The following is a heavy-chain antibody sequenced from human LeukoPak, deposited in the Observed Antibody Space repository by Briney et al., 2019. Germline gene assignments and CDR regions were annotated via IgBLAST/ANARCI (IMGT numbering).Heavy chain of an antibody. CDR3: ARNAVLRKTYLDT. V-gene: IGHV1-18*01. CDR2: ISGYNGNT. D-gene: IGHD2/OR15-2a*01. CDR1: GYTFTSYA. J-gene: IGHJ4*02. Sequence: ASVKVSCKTSGYTFTSYAVSWVRQAPGQGLEWMGWISGYNGNTIYAQKFQGRVNLTRDPSTGTVYMEVRSLTSDDTAIYYCARNAVLRKTYLDTWGQRTVVTVSS.